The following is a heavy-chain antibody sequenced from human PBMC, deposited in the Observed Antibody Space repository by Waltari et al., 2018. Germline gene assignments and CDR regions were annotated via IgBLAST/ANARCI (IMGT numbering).Heavy chain of an antibody. Sequence: QVQLQESGPGLVKPSETLSLTCAVSGYSISSGYYRGWIRQPPGKGLEWIGSIYHSGSTFYNPSLKSRVTISVDTSKNQFSLKLSSVTAADTAVYYCARDTPAPRITGATSVDYWGQGTLVTVSS. V-gene: IGHV4-38-2*02. CDR3: ARDTPAPRITGATSVDY. CDR2: IYHSGST. D-gene: IGHD1-20*01. J-gene: IGHJ4*02. CDR1: GYSISSGYY.